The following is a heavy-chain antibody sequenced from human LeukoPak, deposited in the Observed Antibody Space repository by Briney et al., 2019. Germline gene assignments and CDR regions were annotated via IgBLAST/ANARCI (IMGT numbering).Heavy chain of an antibody. Sequence: SETLSLTCAVSGYSISSGYYWGWIRQPPGKGLEWIGSIYHSGSTYYNPSLKSRVTISVDTSKNQFSLKLSSVTAADTAVYYCAREGGGITMVRGVIGHPTYYPYGMDVWGKGTTVTVSS. V-gene: IGHV4-38-2*02. D-gene: IGHD3-10*01. CDR2: IYHSGST. J-gene: IGHJ6*04. CDR3: AREGGGITMVRGVIGHPTYYPYGMDV. CDR1: GYSISSGYY.